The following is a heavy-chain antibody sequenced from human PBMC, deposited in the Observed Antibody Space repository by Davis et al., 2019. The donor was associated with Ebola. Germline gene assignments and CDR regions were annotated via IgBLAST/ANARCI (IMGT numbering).Heavy chain of an antibody. CDR1: GYTFTSYA. CDR3: ARDQGHIVVVTTDY. D-gene: IGHD2-21*02. J-gene: IGHJ4*02. CDR2: ISAYNGNT. Sequence: ASVKVSCKASGYTFTSYAMHWVRQVPGQRLEWMGWISAYNGNTNYAQKLQGRVTMTTDTSTSTAYMELRSLRSDDTAVYYCARDQGHIVVVTTDYWGQGTLVTVSS. V-gene: IGHV1-18*01.